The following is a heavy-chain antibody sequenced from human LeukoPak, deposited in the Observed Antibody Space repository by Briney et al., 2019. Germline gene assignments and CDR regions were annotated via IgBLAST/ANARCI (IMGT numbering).Heavy chain of an antibody. D-gene: IGHD3-10*01. V-gene: IGHV1-69*13. Sequence: ASVKVSCKASGGTFSSYAISWVRQAPGQGLEWMGGIIPIFGTANYAQKFQGRVTITADESTSTAYMELSSLRSEDTAVYYCAREKGITMVRGVMAAGWFDPWGQGTLVTVSS. CDR2: IIPIFGTA. CDR3: AREKGITMVRGVMAAGWFDP. CDR1: GGTFSSYA. J-gene: IGHJ5*02.